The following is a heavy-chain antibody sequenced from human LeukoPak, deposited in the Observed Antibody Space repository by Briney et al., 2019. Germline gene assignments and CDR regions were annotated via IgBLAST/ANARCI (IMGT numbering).Heavy chain of an antibody. D-gene: IGHD2-15*01. CDR2: IYYSGST. CDR1: GGSISSNSYY. CDR3: ARDFVDIVVVVAAMTGAFDI. V-gene: IGHV4-39*02. J-gene: IGHJ3*02. Sequence: SETLSLTCTVSGGSISSNSYYWGWIRQPPGKGLEWIGSIYYSGSTYYNPSLKSRVTISVDTSKNQFSLKLSSVTAADTAVYYCARDFVDIVVVVAAMTGAFDIWGQGTMVTVSS.